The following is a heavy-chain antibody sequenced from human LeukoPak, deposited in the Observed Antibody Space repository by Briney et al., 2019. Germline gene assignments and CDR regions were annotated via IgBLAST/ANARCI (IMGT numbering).Heavy chain of an antibody. J-gene: IGHJ4*02. D-gene: IGHD4-23*01. Sequence: SETLSLTCTVSGGSISSYYWSWIRQPPGKGLEWIGYIYYSGSTNYNPSLKGRVTISVDTSKNQFSLKLSSVTAADTAVYYCARGDYGGNWSFDYWGQGTLVTVSS. CDR2: IYYSGST. CDR1: GGSISSYY. CDR3: ARGDYGGNWSFDY. V-gene: IGHV4-59*01.